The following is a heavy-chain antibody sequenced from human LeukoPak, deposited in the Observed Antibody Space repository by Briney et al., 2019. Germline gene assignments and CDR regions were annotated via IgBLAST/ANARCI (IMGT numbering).Heavy chain of an antibody. V-gene: IGHV4-39*01. CDR1: GGSISSSSYY. CDR3: ARHGGIAAAGGHRPNTRLDY. J-gene: IGHJ4*02. D-gene: IGHD6-13*01. Sequence: PSETLSLTCTVSGGSISSSSYYWGWIRQPPGKGLEWIGSIYYSGSTYYNPSLKSRVTISVDTSKNQFSLKLSSVTAADTAVYYCARHGGIAAAGGHRPNTRLDYWGQGTLVTVSS. CDR2: IYYSGST.